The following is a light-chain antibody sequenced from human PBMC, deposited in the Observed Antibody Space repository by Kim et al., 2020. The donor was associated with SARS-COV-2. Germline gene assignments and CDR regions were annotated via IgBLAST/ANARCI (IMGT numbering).Light chain of an antibody. CDR3: QQYYSNPLT. CDR2: GAS. CDR1: QSVLYSSNNKSY. Sequence: ATINCKSSQSVLYSSNNKSYLAWYQQKPGQPPKLLIYGASTRQSGVPDRFSGSGSGTDFTLTISSLQAEDVAVYYCQQYYSNPLTFGGGTKVDIK. J-gene: IGKJ4*01. V-gene: IGKV4-1*01.